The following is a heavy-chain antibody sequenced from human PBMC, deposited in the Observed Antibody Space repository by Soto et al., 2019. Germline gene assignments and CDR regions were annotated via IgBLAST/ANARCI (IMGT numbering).Heavy chain of an antibody. D-gene: IGHD2-2*01. CDR3: ARLYCSSSTCDSWFDP. CDR2: IDPSDSQT. V-gene: IGHV5-10-1*01. CDR1: GYSFAGYW. J-gene: IGHJ5*02. Sequence: PGESLKISCKGSGYSFAGYWITWVRQKPGKGLEWMGRIDPSDSQTYYSPSFQGHVTISGDKSISTVYLQWASLKASDTAMYYCARLYCSSSTCDSWFDPWGQGTLVTVSS.